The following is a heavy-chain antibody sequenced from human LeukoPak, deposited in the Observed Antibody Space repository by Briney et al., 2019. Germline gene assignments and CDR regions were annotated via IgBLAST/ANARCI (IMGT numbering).Heavy chain of an antibody. CDR3: AKGSLIAIVIFDY. CDR2: IDSDGSPT. Sequence: GGSLRLSCAASEFLFSNYWMHWVRQVPGEGLVWVSRIDSDGSPTTYAASVEGRFTISRDNAKNTLYLQMNSLRAEDTAVYYCAKGSLIAIVIFDYWGQGTLVTVSS. D-gene: IGHD2-21*01. CDR1: EFLFSNYW. V-gene: IGHV3-74*01. J-gene: IGHJ4*02.